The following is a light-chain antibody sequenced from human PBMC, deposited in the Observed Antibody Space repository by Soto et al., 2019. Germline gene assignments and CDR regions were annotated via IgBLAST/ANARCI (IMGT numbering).Light chain of an antibody. J-gene: IGKJ1*01. CDR2: AAS. CDR1: QSISSY. V-gene: IGKV1-39*01. Sequence: DIQMTQSPSSLSASVGDGVTITFRASQSISSYLNWYQQKPGKAPKLLIYAASSLQSGVPSRFSGSGSGTDFTLTISSLQPEDFATYYCQQSYSTPPTFGQGTKVDIK. CDR3: QQSYSTPPT.